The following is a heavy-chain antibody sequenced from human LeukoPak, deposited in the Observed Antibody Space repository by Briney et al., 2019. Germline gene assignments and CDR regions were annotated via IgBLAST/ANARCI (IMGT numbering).Heavy chain of an antibody. CDR3: ARSQLYYDYVWGSYRPDYFDY. V-gene: IGHV4-30-2*01. CDR1: GGSISSGGYS. CDR2: IYHSGST. Sequence: SETLSLTCAVSGGSISSGGYSWSWIRQPPGKGLEWIGYIYHSGSTYYNPSLKSRVTISVDRSKNRFSLKLSSVTAADTAVYYCARSQLYYDYVWGSYRPDYFDYWGQGTLVTVSS. J-gene: IGHJ4*02. D-gene: IGHD3-16*02.